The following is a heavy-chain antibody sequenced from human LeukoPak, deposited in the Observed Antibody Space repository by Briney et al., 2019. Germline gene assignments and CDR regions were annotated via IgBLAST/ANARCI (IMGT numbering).Heavy chain of an antibody. CDR3: AKARYYDSSGLGQH. J-gene: IGHJ1*01. CDR1: GFTFSSYA. D-gene: IGHD3-22*01. CDR2: ISGSGGST. Sequence: GGSLRLSCAASGFTFSSYAMSWVRQAPGKGLEWVSAISGSGGSTYYADSVKGRFTISRDNSKNTLYLQMNCLRAEDTAVYYCAKARYYDSSGLGQHWGQGTLVTVSS. V-gene: IGHV3-23*01.